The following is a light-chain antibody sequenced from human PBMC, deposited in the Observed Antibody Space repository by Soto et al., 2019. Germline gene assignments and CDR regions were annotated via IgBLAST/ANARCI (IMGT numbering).Light chain of an antibody. J-gene: IGLJ1*01. CDR2: EVS. CDR1: SSDVGKYDY. CDR3: CSYAGSYTLGV. Sequence: SSDVGKYDYVSWFQHHPGKAHKLIIYEVSKRPSGVPDRFSGSKSGSTASLTVSGLQTEDEADYYCCSYAGSYTLGVFGTGTKVTV. V-gene: IGLV2-11*01.